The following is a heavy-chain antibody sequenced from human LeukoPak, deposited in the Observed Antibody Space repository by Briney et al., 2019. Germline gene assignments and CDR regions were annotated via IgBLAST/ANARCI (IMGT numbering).Heavy chain of an antibody. CDR1: GFAFSSFA. J-gene: IGHJ6*03. D-gene: IGHD2-15*01. CDR2: LTGSGST. Sequence: PGGSLRLSCVASGFAFSSFAMSWVRQAPGKGLEWVSGLTGSGSTYHADYVQGRFTITRDNSKNTPSLQMNSLRDEDTAVYYCAKMKGWRLYDYCMDVWGKGTTVTVSS. V-gene: IGHV3-23*01. CDR3: AKMKGWRLYDYCMDV.